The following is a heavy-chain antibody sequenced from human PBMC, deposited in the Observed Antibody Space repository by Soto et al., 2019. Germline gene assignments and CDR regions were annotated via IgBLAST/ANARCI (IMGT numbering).Heavy chain of an antibody. D-gene: IGHD4-17*01. J-gene: IGHJ4*02. CDR3: ARLYGDYVDY. V-gene: IGHV1-69*02. CDR2: IIPILGIA. CDR1: GGTFSSYT. Sequence: QVQLVQSGAEVKKPGSSVKVSCKASGGTFSSYTISWVRQAPGQGLEWMGRIIPILGIANYAQKFQGRVTIXXDKATSTAYMELSSLRSEDTAVYYCARLYGDYVDYWGQGTLVTVSS.